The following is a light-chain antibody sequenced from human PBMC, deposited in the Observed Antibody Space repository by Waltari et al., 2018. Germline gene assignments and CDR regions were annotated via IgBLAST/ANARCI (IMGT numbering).Light chain of an antibody. CDR1: QSVSSF. V-gene: IGKV3-11*01. CDR2: DAS. J-gene: IGKJ5*01. Sequence: EIVLTQSPATLSLSLGERATLSCRASQSVSSFLAWYQQKRGQAPRLLIYDASTRATGIPARFSGSGSGTDFTLTISSLEPEDFAVYYCQQRKTWPITFGQGTRLEIK. CDR3: QQRKTWPIT.